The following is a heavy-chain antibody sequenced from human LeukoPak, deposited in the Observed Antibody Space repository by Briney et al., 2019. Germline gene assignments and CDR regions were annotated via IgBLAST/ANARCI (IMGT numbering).Heavy chain of an antibody. J-gene: IGHJ4*02. D-gene: IGHD1-14*01. CDR2: IYQSGST. V-gene: IGHV4-38-2*01. CDR3: ARTGTGNYFDY. Sequence: SETLSLTCAVSGYSISRGYYWGWIRQPPGKGLEWIGTIYQSGSTYYNPSLKSRVTISVDTSENQLSLKLTSVTTADTAVYYCARTGTGNYFDYWGQGTLVTVSS. CDR1: GYSISRGYY.